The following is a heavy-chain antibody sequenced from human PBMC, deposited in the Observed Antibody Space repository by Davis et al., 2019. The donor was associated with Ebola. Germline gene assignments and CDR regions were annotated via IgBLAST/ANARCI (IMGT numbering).Heavy chain of an antibody. CDR3: ARVRAPYYFDY. CDR1: GGTFSSYA. CDR2: IIPVFGIP. J-gene: IGHJ4*02. Sequence: SVKVSCKASGGTFSSYAISWVRQAPGQGLDWMGGIIPVFGIPKYAQKFQGRVTITADESTSTAYMELSSLRSEDTAVYYCARVRAPYYFDYWGQGTLVTVSS. V-gene: IGHV1-69*13.